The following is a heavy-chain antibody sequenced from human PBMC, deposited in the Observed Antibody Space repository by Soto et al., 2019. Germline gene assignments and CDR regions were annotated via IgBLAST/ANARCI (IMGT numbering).Heavy chain of an antibody. CDR1: GYTFTSYY. CDR2: INPSGGST. V-gene: IGHV1-46*03. Sequence: QVQLVQSGAEVKKPGASVKVSCKASGYTFTSYYMHWVRQAPGQGLEWMGIINPSGGSTSYAQKFQGRVNMTRDTSTSTLYMELSSLRSEDTAVYYCVRARCSGGSCYQADYWGQGTLVTVSS. CDR3: VRARCSGGSCYQADY. D-gene: IGHD2-15*01. J-gene: IGHJ4*02.